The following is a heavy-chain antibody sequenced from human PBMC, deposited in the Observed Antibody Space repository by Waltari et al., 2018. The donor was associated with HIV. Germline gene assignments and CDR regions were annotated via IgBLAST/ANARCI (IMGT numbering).Heavy chain of an antibody. CDR1: GYTFTSYD. V-gene: IGHV1-8*01. D-gene: IGHD3-22*01. J-gene: IGHJ4*02. CDR2: MNPNSGNT. CDR3: ARVYYDSSGYYGAAGY. Sequence: QVQLVQSGAEVKKPGASVKVSCKASGYTFTSYDIHWVRQATGQGLEWMGWMNPNSGNTGYAQKFQGRVTMTRNTSISTAFMEVSSLRSEDTAVYYCARVYYDSSGYYGAAGYWGQGTLVTVS.